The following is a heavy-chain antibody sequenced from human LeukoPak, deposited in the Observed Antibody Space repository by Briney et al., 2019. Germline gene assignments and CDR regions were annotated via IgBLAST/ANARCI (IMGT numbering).Heavy chain of an antibody. CDR1: GYSISSGYY. V-gene: IGHV4-38-2*01. CDR2: IYHSGST. D-gene: IGHD2-2*01. J-gene: IGHJ4*02. CDR3: ARKGYCSSTSCPMDDC. Sequence: PSETLSLTCAVSGYSISSGYYWGWIRQPPGKGLEWIGSIYHSGSTHYNPSLKSRVTISVDTSKNQFSLKLSSVTAADTAVYYCARKGYCSSTSCPMDDCWGQGTLVTVSS.